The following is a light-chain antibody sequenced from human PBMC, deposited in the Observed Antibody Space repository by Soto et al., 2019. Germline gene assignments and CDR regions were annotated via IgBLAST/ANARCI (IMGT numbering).Light chain of an antibody. Sequence: NFMLTQPHSVSESPGKTVTFSCTGSNGSIASNYVQWYQQRPGSAPTTVIYEDNQRPSGVPDRFSGSIDSSSNSASLTISGLKTEDEADYHCQSYDTSNHVVFGGGTQLT. CDR2: EDN. J-gene: IGLJ2*01. CDR3: QSYDTSNHVV. V-gene: IGLV6-57*02. CDR1: NGSIASNY.